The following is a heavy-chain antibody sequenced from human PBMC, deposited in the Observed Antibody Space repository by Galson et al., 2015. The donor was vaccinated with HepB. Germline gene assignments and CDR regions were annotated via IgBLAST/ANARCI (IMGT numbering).Heavy chain of an antibody. CDR1: GFTFSGYG. CDR2: ILHDGGGI. Sequence: SLRLSCAASGFTFSGYGMHWVRQAPGKGLEWVAIILHDGGGIRYADSVKGRFTISRDNSKNTLSLQMDSLRVEDTALYYCAKDLSGSWTYDYWGQGTLVTVSS. J-gene: IGHJ4*02. D-gene: IGHD3/OR15-3a*01. V-gene: IGHV3-30*02. CDR3: AKDLSGSWTYDY.